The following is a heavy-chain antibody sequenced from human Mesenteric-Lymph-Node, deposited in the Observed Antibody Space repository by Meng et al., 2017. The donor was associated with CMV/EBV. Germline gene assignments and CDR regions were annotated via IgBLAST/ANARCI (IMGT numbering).Heavy chain of an antibody. CDR3: ARRMAPRRDGTSVYFYYYGMDV. Sequence: GESLKISCVASGFTFSPYSMHWVRQVPGKGLECVSYISSSTNTIYYADSAKGRFTISRDNSKNSLYLQMNSLRAEDTALYYCARRMAPRRDGTSVYFYYYGMDVWGQGTTVTVSS. D-gene: IGHD5-24*01. CDR2: ISSSTNTI. J-gene: IGHJ6*02. CDR1: GFTFSPYS. V-gene: IGHV3-48*04.